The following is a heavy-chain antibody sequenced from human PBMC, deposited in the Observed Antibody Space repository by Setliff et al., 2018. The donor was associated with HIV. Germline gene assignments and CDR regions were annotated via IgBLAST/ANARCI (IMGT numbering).Heavy chain of an antibody. CDR3: IIAYSSGWLAPMGFDS. CDR1: GGSINSGGYY. V-gene: IGHV4-31*08. CDR2: IYYIGGA. J-gene: IGHJ4*02. Sequence: SETLSLTCTVSGGSINSGGYYWTWVRQHPGKGLQWIGYIYYIGGAYYNPSLKSRVTISVDMSKNQFSLRLSSVTAADTAVYYCIIAYSSGWLAPMGFDSWGQGTLVTVSS. D-gene: IGHD6-19*01.